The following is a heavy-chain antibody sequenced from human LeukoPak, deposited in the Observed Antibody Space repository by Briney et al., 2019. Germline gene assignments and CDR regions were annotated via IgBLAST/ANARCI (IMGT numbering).Heavy chain of an antibody. CDR3: TRPDEYSSGWADY. CDR1: GFTFSGSS. V-gene: IGHV3-73*01. CDR2: IRSKANSYAT. Sequence: GGSLRLSCAASGFTFSGSSMHWVRQASGKGLEWVGRIRSKANSYATAYAASVKGRFTTSRDDSKNTAYLQMNNLKTEDTAVYYCTRPDEYSSGWADYWGQGTLVTVSS. D-gene: IGHD6-19*01. J-gene: IGHJ4*02.